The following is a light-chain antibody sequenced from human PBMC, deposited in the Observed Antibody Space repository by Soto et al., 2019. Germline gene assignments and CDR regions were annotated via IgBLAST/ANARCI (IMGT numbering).Light chain of an antibody. CDR2: GAS. J-gene: IGKJ5*01. Sequence: EIVMTQSPATLSVSPGERATLSCRASQSVSGNLAWYQQKPGQAPRLLIYGASTRANGIPARFSGSGSGAEFTLTISSLQSEEFALYYCQQYNNWFSITFGQGTRLEIK. CDR3: QQYNNWFSIT. V-gene: IGKV3-15*01. CDR1: QSVSGN.